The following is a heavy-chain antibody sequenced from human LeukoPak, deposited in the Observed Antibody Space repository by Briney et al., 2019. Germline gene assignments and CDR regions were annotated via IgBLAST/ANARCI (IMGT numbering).Heavy chain of an antibody. CDR2: TYYRSKWYN. V-gene: IGHV6-1*01. D-gene: IGHD3-22*01. CDR1: GDSVSSNSAA. Sequence: SQTLSLTCAISGDSVSSNSAAWNWIRQSPSRGLEWLGRTYYRSKWYNYYAVSVKSLITINPNTSKTQFSLQLNSVTPEDTAVYYCAREGVVITLRYFDYWGQGTLVTVSS. CDR3: AREGVVITLRYFDY. J-gene: IGHJ4*02.